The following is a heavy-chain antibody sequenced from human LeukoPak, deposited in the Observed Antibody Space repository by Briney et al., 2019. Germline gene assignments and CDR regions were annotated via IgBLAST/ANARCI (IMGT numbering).Heavy chain of an antibody. CDR2: IRYDGSNK. Sequence: GGSLRLSCAASGFTFSSYGMHWVRQAPGKGLEWVAFIRYDGSNKYYADSVKGRFTISRDNSKNTLYQQMNSLRAEDTAVYYCAKDKPEWYNWKNWFDPWGQGTLVTVSS. CDR3: AKDKPEWYNWKNWFDP. V-gene: IGHV3-30*02. D-gene: IGHD1-20*01. J-gene: IGHJ5*02. CDR1: GFTFSSYG.